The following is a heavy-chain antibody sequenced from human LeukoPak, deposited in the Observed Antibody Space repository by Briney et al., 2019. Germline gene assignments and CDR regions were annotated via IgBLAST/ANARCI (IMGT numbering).Heavy chain of an antibody. V-gene: IGHV3-30-3*01. CDR1: GFTFSSYA. D-gene: IGHD6-6*01. CDR3: ARMEGSSSSSYFQH. J-gene: IGHJ1*01. CDR2: ISYDVSNK. Sequence: GGSLRLSCAASGFTFSSYAMHWVRQAPGKGLEWVAVISYDVSNKYYADSVEGRFTISRDNSKNTLYLQMNSLRAEDTAVYYCARMEGSSSSSYFQHWGQGTLVTVSS.